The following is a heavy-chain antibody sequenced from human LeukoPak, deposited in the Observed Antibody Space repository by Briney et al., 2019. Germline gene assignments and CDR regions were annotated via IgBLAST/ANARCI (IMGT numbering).Heavy chain of an antibody. J-gene: IGHJ4*02. Sequence: SETLSLTCAVYGGSFSDYFWNWIRQPPGKGPEWIGEINHSGSTNYNPSLKSRVTMSVDTSKNQFSLNLSSVTAADTAVYYCATSFGELPYYFYYWGQGALVTVSS. D-gene: IGHD1-7*01. CDR3: ATSFGELPYYFYY. CDR1: GGSFSDYF. CDR2: INHSGST. V-gene: IGHV4-34*01.